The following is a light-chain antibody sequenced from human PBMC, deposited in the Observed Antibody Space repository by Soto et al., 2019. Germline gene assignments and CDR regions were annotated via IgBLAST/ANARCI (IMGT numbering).Light chain of an antibody. CDR3: QQYGSSPRA. V-gene: IGKV3-20*01. CDR2: GAS. Sequence: IVLTQSPGTLSLSPGERATLSCRASQSISSNYLDWYQQKPGQAPRLLIFGASSRATGIPDRFSGSGSGTDFTLTIRRLEPEDFAVYYCQQYGSSPRAFGQGTKVEVK. CDR1: QSISSNY. J-gene: IGKJ1*01.